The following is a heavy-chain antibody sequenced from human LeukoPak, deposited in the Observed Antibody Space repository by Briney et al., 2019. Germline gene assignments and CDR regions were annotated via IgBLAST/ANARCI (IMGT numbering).Heavy chain of an antibody. CDR3: ARDQEGFDY. CDR1: GYTFTNNY. V-gene: IGHV1-46*01. Sequence: ASVKVSCKASGYTFTNNYLHWVRQAPGQGLEWMGMIYPRDGSTSYAQNFQGRVTVTRDTSTTTVHMELRGLRSEDTAVYYCARDQEGFDYRGQGTVVTVSS. CDR2: IYPRDGST. J-gene: IGHJ4*02.